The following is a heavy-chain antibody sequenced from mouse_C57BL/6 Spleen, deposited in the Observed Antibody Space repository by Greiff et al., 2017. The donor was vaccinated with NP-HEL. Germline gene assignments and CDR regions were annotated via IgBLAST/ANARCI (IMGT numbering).Heavy chain of an antibody. CDR2: INPNNGGT. D-gene: IGHD1-1*01. Sequence: EVQLQQSGPELVKPGASVKISCKASGYTFTDYYMNWVKQSHGKSLEWIGDINPNNGGTSYNQKFKGKATLTVDKSSSTAYMELRSLTSEDSAVYYCARESFDDYGSSFFAYWGQGTLVTVSA. V-gene: IGHV1-26*01. J-gene: IGHJ3*01. CDR1: GYTFTDYY. CDR3: ARESFDDYGSSFFAY.